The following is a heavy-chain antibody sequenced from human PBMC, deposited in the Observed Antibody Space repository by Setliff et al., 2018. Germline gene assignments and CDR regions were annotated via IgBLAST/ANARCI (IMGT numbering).Heavy chain of an antibody. Sequence: ASVKVSCKASGYTFTGYYLHWVRQAPGQGLEWMGIIDPSADYTNYAQKFQGRVTMTKDTSTTTVHLELSSLRSEDTALYYCARAPLESGYYYGQGHYFDNWGQGTLVTVSS. CDR2: IDPSADYT. J-gene: IGHJ4*02. V-gene: IGHV1-46*01. CDR3: ARAPLESGYYYGQGHYFDN. CDR1: GYTFTGYY. D-gene: IGHD5-18*01.